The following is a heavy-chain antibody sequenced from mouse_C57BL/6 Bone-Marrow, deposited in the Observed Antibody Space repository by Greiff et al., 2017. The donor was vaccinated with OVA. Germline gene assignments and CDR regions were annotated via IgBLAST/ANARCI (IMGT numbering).Heavy chain of an antibody. D-gene: IGHD2-1*01. CDR2: IDPENGDT. J-gene: IGHJ4*01. CDR3: TTVYPMDY. V-gene: IGHV14-4*01. CDR1: GFNIKDDY. Sequence: EVHLVESGAELVRPGASVKLSCTASGFNIKDDYMHWVKQRPEQGLEWIGWIDPENGDTEYASKFQGKATITADTSSNTAYLQLSSLTSEDTAVYYCTTVYPMDYWGQGTSVTVSS.